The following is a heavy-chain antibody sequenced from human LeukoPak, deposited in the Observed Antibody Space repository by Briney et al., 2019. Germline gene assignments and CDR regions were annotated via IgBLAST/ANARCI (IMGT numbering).Heavy chain of an antibody. CDR3: ASHSSGSAYNWFDP. D-gene: IGHD6-19*01. J-gene: IGHJ5*02. CDR1: GFPFSGYA. CDR2: ISYDGNNK. Sequence: GRSLRLSCAASGFPFSGYAMHWVRQAPGKGLEWVALISYDGNNKYYADSVKGRFTISRDNSKNTLYLQMNSLRAEDTAVYYCASHSSGSAYNWFDPWGQGTLVTVSS. V-gene: IGHV3-30*14.